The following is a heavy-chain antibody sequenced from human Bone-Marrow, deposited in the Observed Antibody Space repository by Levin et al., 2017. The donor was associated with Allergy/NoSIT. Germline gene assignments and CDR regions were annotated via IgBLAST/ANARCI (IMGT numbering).Heavy chain of an antibody. J-gene: IGHJ4*02. CDR2: ISSSSSYI. CDR1: GFTFSDYT. Sequence: GGSLRLSCAASGFTFSDYTMNWVRQAPGKGLEWVSSISSSSSYIYYADSVKGRFTISRDNAKNSLYLQMNSLRAEDTAVYFCARDFYLGHCSGGSGYFSDHWGEGTLDTVS. V-gene: IGHV3-21*01. D-gene: IGHD2-15*01. CDR3: ARDFYLGHCSGGSGYFSDH.